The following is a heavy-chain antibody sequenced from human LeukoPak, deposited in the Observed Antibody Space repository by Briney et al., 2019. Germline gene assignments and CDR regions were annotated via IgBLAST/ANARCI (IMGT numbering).Heavy chain of an antibody. Sequence: NTGGSLRLSCGTSGFTFSNASISWVRQAPGKGLEWVGLIKSKILGGTTHYAAPVKGRFTISRDDSKDTLYLQMNSLRAEDTAVYYCARDHSPYGSGNYFDYWGQGTLVTVSS. D-gene: IGHD3-10*01. CDR2: IKSKILGGTT. V-gene: IGHV3-15*01. CDR3: ARDHSPYGSGNYFDY. J-gene: IGHJ4*02. CDR1: GFTFSNAS.